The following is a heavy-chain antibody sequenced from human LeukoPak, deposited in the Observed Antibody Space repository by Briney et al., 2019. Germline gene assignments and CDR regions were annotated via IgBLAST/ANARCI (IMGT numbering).Heavy chain of an antibody. Sequence: QAGGSLRLSCAASGFTFSSYSMNWVRQAPGKGLEWVSYISSSSSTIYYADSVKGRFTISRDNAKNSLYLQMNSLRAEDTAVYYCARSLEWAGRAFDIWGQGTMVPVSP. J-gene: IGHJ3*02. V-gene: IGHV3-48*01. CDR1: GFTFSSYS. D-gene: IGHD3-3*01. CDR2: ISSSSSTI. CDR3: ARSLEWAGRAFDI.